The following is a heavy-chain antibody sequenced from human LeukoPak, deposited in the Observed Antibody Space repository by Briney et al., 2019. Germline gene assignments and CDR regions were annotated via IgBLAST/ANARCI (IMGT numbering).Heavy chain of an antibody. CDR3: ARYGPNDSPCDY. D-gene: IGHD3-3*01. J-gene: IGHJ4*02. V-gene: IGHV3-7*01. Sequence: GGSLRLSCAVSGFTFSRYWMTWVRQAPGKGLEWVANIKVDGSEKYYVDAVKGRFTISRDNTKNSLYLQMNSLRAEGTGVYYCARYGPNDSPCDYWGQGTLVTVSS. CDR2: IKVDGSEK. CDR1: GFTFSRYW.